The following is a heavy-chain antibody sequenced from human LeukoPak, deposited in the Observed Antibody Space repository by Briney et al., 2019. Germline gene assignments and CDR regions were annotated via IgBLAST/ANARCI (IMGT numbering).Heavy chain of an antibody. CDR2: INTGDGNT. V-gene: IGHV1-3*04. D-gene: IGHD3-10*01. CDR3: DS. CDR1: GYTFTTYI. J-gene: IGHJ4*02. Sequence: ASVKVSCKASGYTFTTYIIHWVRQAPGQRLEWMGWINTGDGNTEYSQNFQARVTITRDTSASTAYYCARDRFYGSGTYNHFDSWGQGAQVTVSS.